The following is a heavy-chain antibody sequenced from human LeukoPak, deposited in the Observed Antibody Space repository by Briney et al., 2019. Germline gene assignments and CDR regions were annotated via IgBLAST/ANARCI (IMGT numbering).Heavy chain of an antibody. Sequence: PSETLSLTCTVSGGSISSYYWSWIRQPAGKGLEWIGRIYTSGSTNYNPSLKSRVTMSVDTSKNQFSLKLSSVTAADTAVYYCARDDSNYSYYYYGVDVWGQGTTVTVSS. D-gene: IGHD4-4*01. CDR1: GGSISSYY. V-gene: IGHV4-4*07. CDR2: IYTSGST. J-gene: IGHJ6*02. CDR3: ARDDSNYSYYYYGVDV.